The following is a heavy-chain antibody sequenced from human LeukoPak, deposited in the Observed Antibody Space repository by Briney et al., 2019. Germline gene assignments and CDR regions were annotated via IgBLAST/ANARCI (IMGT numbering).Heavy chain of an antibody. D-gene: IGHD1-26*01. V-gene: IGHV1-8*01. J-gene: IGHJ6*03. CDR3: ARPGGWIVGATTSLGYHIDV. CDR1: GYTFTSYD. Sequence: ASSVKVSCKASGYTFTSYDINWVRQATGQGLEWMGWMNPNRGNTGYAQKFQGRVTMTRNTSISTAYMELSSLGSEDTAVYYCARPGGWIVGATTSLGYHIDVWGKGTTVTVSS. CDR2: MNPNRGNT.